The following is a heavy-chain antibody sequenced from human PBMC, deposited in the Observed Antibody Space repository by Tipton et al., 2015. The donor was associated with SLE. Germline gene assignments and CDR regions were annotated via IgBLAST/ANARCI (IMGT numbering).Heavy chain of an antibody. CDR2: IYYSGST. CDR3: ARVAPTEVFDY. J-gene: IGHJ4*02. D-gene: IGHD1-1*01. CDR1: DGSISRYY. Sequence: TLSLTCTVSDGSISRYYWSWIRQSPGMGLEWIGYIYYSGSTNYNPSLESRVTMSVDRSKNQLSLRLSSLTAADMAVYYCARVAPTEVFDYWGQGTLVTVSS. V-gene: IGHV4-59*01.